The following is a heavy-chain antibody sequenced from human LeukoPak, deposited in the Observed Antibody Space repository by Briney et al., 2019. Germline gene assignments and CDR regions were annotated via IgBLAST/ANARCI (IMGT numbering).Heavy chain of an antibody. CDR3: ARAPGPSQYCSSTSCPKSEWWFDP. J-gene: IGHJ5*02. D-gene: IGHD2-2*01. V-gene: IGHV3-48*01. CDR1: GFTFSSYS. CDR2: ISSRSSTI. Sequence: GGSLRLSCAASGFTFSSYSMTWVRQARGKGGEWVSYISSRSSTIYYADSVKGRFTISRDNAKNSLYLQMNSLRAEDTAVYYCARAPGPSQYCSSTSCPKSEWWFDPWGQGTLVTVSS.